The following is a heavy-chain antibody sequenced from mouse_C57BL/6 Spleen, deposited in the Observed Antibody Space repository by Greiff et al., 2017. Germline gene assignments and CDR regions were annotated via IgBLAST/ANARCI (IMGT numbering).Heavy chain of an antibody. Sequence: VQLQQSGAELARPGASVKLSCKASGYTFTSYGISWVKQRTGQGLEWIGEIYPRSGNTYYNEKFKGKATLTADKSSSTAYMELRSLTSEDSAVYFCARENYYGSRWYFDVWGTGTTVTVSS. J-gene: IGHJ1*03. V-gene: IGHV1-81*01. CDR2: IYPRSGNT. CDR3: ARENYYGSRWYFDV. D-gene: IGHD1-1*01. CDR1: GYTFTSYG.